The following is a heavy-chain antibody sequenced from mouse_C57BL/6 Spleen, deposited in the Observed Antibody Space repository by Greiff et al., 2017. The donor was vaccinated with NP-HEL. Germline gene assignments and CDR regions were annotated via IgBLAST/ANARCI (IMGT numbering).Heavy chain of an antibody. Sequence: QVQLQQSGAELVKPGASVKLSCKASGYTFTSYWMQWVKQRPGQGLEWIGEIDPSDSYTNYNQKFKGKATLTVDTSSSTAYMQLSSLTSEDSAVYYCARRYDGYYVIFDVWGTGTTVTVSS. CDR3: ARRYDGYYVIFDV. D-gene: IGHD2-3*01. CDR1: GYTFTSYW. V-gene: IGHV1-50*01. CDR2: IDPSDSYT. J-gene: IGHJ1*03.